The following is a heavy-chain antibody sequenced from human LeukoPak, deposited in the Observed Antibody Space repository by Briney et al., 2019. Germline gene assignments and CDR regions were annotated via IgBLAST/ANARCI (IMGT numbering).Heavy chain of an antibody. J-gene: IGHJ3*02. D-gene: IGHD3-3*01. CDR2: IIPLTGTA. CDR3: AVGPGGGITIFGVVITQDAFDI. Sequence: SVKVSCKASGGTFSRYAVSWVRQAPGQGLEWMGGIIPLTGTANHAQKFQGRVTITTDESTSTAYMELSSLRSEDTAVYYCAVGPGGGITIFGVVITQDAFDIWGQGTMVTVSS. CDR1: GGTFSRYA. V-gene: IGHV1-69*05.